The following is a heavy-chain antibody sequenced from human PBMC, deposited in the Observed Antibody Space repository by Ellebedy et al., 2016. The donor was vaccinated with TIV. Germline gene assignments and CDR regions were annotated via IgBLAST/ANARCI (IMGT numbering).Heavy chain of an antibody. CDR2: IYSSGST. V-gene: IGHV4-59*08. J-gene: IGHJ4*02. D-gene: IGHD2-21*02. Sequence: SETLSLTCTVSGGSISSYYWNWIRQPPGKGLEWIGYIYSSGSTNYNPSLKSRVPISVDTTKTQFSLKLSSVTAADTAVYYCARRRDGGDRSWGYWGQGTVVIVSS. CDR3: ARRRDGGDRSWGY. CDR1: GGSISSYY.